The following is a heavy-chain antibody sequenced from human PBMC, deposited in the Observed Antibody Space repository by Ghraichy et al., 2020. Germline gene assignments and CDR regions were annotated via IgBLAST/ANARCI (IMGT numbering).Heavy chain of an antibody. J-gene: IGHJ6*02. D-gene: IGHD3-16*01. Sequence: SQTLSLTCAVSGSSISTNSWWSWVRQPPGKGLEWIGEIDQSGSANYNPSLRSRVSISVDKSKNQFSLKLNSVTAADTAMYYCTRPPWGVYALDVWGQGTTVTVSS. CDR1: GSSISTNSW. CDR2: IDQSGSA. V-gene: IGHV4-4*02. CDR3: TRPPWGVYALDV.